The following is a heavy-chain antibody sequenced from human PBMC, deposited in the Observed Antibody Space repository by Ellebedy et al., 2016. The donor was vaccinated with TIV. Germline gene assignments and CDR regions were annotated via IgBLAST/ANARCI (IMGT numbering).Heavy chain of an antibody. Sequence: MPSETLSLTCTVSGGYISDHYWSWIRQPPGKGLEWIGYIYYSGSTNYNPSLKSRVTISLDTSNNQFSLKLSSVTAADTAVYYCARLYCGGDCYIYYWGQGTLVTVSS. CDR2: IYYSGST. D-gene: IGHD2-21*02. J-gene: IGHJ4*02. V-gene: IGHV4-59*08. CDR3: ARLYCGGDCYIYY. CDR1: GGYISDHY.